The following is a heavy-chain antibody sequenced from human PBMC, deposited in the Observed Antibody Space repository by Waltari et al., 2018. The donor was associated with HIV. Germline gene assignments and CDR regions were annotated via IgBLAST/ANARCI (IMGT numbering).Heavy chain of an antibody. CDR3: ASFTIKDYNNKRLGY. CDR1: GFTFSSYW. J-gene: IGHJ4*02. CDR2: INSDESSK. Sequence: EVQLVESGGGLVQPGGSLRLSCAASGFTFSSYWMHWVRKAPGKGLMWFSRINSDESSKNYADSVKGRFTSSRDNAKNTLYLQMNSLSAEDTAVYYCASFTIKDYNNKRLGYWSQGTLVTVSS. D-gene: IGHD4-4*01. V-gene: IGHV3-74*01.